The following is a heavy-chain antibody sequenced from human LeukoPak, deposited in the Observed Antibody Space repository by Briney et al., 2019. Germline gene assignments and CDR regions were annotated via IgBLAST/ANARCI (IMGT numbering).Heavy chain of an antibody. CDR1: GFTFSSYA. J-gene: IGHJ4*02. Sequence: GGSLRLSCAASGFTFSSYAMSWVRQAPGKGLEWVSAISGSGGSTYCADPVKGRFTISRDNSKNTLYLQMNSLRAEDTAVYYCAKGHDYGGNSDYWGQGTLVTVSS. CDR2: ISGSGGST. V-gene: IGHV3-23*01. CDR3: AKGHDYGGNSDY. D-gene: IGHD4-23*01.